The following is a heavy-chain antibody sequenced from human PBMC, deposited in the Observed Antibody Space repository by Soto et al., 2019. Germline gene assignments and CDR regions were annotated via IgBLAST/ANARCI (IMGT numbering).Heavy chain of an antibody. J-gene: IGHJ4*02. Sequence: QVQLVQSGAEVKKPGSSVKVSCKASGGTFSSYAISWVRQAPGQGLEWMGGIIPIFGTANYAQKFQGRVTITADKSTSAAYMELSSLRSEDTAVDYCARGRENSGYDLETLDYWGQGTLVTVSS. CDR2: IIPIFGTA. V-gene: IGHV1-69*06. D-gene: IGHD5-12*01. CDR1: GGTFSSYA. CDR3: ARGRENSGYDLETLDY.